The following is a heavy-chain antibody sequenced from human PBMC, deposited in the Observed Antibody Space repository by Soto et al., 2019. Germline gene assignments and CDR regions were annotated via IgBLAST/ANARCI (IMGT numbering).Heavy chain of an antibody. D-gene: IGHD2-8*01. CDR1: GFSLRDHY. CDR3: ARGHEYGVDV. V-gene: IGHV3-11*01. Sequence: PGGSLRLSCAASGFSLRDHYLAWMRQAPGKGLEWVSYISGSDATIYYGDPVKGRFTISRDSSKNSVFLQMNSLRGGDTAVYFCARGHEYGVDVWGQGTSVTVSS. CDR2: ISGSDATI. J-gene: IGHJ6*02.